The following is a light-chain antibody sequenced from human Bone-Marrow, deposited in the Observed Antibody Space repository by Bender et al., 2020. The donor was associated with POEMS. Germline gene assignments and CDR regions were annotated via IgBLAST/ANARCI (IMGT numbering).Light chain of an antibody. CDR1: NSNVGPYKL. J-gene: IGLJ3*02. V-gene: IGLV2-14*02. CDR3: GSFTSTSTGV. Sequence: QPALTQPASVSGSPGQSITISCTGSNSNVGPYKLVSWYQQHPGKAPKLMIYDVSDRPSGGSNRFSGYKSGRAASLAISGLQAEDEANYYCGSFTSTSTGVFGRGTKVTVL. CDR2: DVS.